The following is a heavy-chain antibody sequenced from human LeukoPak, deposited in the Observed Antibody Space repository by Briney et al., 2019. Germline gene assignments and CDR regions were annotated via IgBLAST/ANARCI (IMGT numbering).Heavy chain of an antibody. D-gene: IGHD5-18*01. CDR2: IYSGGST. Sequence: PGGSLRLSCAASGFTVSSNYMSWVRQAPGKGLEWVSVIYSGGSTYYADSVKGRFTTSRDNSKNTLYLQMNSLRAEDTAVYYCARWIQLWLFGMDVWGQGTTVTVSS. V-gene: IGHV3-66*01. CDR3: ARWIQLWLFGMDV. J-gene: IGHJ6*02. CDR1: GFTVSSNY.